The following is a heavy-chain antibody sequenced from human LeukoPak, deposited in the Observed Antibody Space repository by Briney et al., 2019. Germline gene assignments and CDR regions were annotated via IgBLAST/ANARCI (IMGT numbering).Heavy chain of an antibody. J-gene: IGHJ4*02. CDR2: IYYSGTT. V-gene: IGHV4-31*03. Sequence: SQTLSLTCTVSGGSIRSGDFYWSWIRQHPGKGLEWIGYIYYSGTTYYSPSLKSRVTISLDTSKNQYSLKLSSVTDADTAVYYCAKCGTKAWFDYWGQGTLVTVSS. D-gene: IGHD2-8*01. CDR3: AKCGTKAWFDY. CDR1: GGSIRSGDFY.